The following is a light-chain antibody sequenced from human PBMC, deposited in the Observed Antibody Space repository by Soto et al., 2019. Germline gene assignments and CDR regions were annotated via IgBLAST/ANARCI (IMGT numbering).Light chain of an antibody. V-gene: IGKV1-39*01. CDR3: QQSYSTLWT. CDR2: AAS. CDR1: QSISSY. Sequence: DIQMTQSPSSLSASVGDRVTITCRASQSISSYLNWYQQKPGKAPKLLIYAASSLQSGVPSRFSGNGSGTAFTLTISSLQPEDFATYYCQQSYSTLWTFGQGTKVEIK. J-gene: IGKJ1*01.